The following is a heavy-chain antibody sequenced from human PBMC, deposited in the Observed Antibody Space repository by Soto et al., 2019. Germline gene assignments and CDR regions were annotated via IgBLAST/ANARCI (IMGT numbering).Heavy chain of an antibody. CDR3: ASYYDFWSGYRNWFDP. V-gene: IGHV3-23*01. CDR1: GFTFSSYA. Sequence: VQLLESGGGLVQPGGSLRLSCAASGFTFSSYAMSWVRQAPGKGLEWVSAISGSGGSTYYADSVKGRFTISRDNSKNTLYLQMNSLRAEDTAVYYCASYYDFWSGYRNWFDPWGQGTLVTVSS. D-gene: IGHD3-3*01. J-gene: IGHJ5*02. CDR2: ISGSGGST.